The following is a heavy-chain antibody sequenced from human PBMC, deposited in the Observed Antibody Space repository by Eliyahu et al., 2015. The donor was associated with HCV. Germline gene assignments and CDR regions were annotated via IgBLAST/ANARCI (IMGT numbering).Heavy chain of an antibody. Sequence: QVQLVQSGAEVKKPGASVKVSCKASGYTFTGNLMHWVRQAPGQGLEWMGRINPNNGDTDYAQKFQGRVTVTRDTSISTAYMELNRLTSDDTAVYYCARGNAGYVNWGQGTLVTVSS. V-gene: IGHV1-2*06. CDR1: GYTFTGNL. D-gene: IGHD3-10*02. CDR2: INPNNGDT. J-gene: IGHJ4*02. CDR3: ARGNAGYVN.